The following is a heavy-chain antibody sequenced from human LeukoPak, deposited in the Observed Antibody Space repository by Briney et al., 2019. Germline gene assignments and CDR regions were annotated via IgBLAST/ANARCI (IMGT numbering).Heavy chain of an antibody. V-gene: IGHV3-21*01. Sequence: GGSLRLSCAASGFTFSSYGMNWVRQAPGKGLEWVASISSSSSHIYYADSVKGRFTISRDTAKNSLYLQMNSLRAEDTAVYYCARVLDSAWYSGYWGQGTLVTVSS. CDR3: ARVLDSAWYSGY. D-gene: IGHD6-19*01. J-gene: IGHJ4*02. CDR1: GFTFSSYG. CDR2: ISSSSSHI.